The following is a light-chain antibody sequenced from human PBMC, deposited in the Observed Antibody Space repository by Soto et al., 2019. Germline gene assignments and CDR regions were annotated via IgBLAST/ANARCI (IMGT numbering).Light chain of an antibody. CDR1: QTISSW. Sequence: XIQMTQSPATLSVSVGGRFTSTCRSSQTISSWLAWYQQKTGKATKLMIYKASTLKSGVPSTFSGSGSGKEFTITISTLQPDDFATYYCHHYNSYSEAFGQVTKVAIK. CDR2: KAS. J-gene: IGKJ1*01. V-gene: IGKV1-5*03. CDR3: HHYNSYSEA.